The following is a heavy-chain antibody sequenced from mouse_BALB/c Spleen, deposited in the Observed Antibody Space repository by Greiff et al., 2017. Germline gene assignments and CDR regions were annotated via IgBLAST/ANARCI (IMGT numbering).Heavy chain of an antibody. CDR3: ARSYYDFSAWFAY. D-gene: IGHD2-4*01. J-gene: IGHJ3*01. CDR1: GYSITSGYY. V-gene: IGHV3-6*02. Sequence: EVKLMESGPGLVKPSQSLSLTCSVTGYSITSGYYWNWIRQFPGNKLEWMGYISYDGSNNYNPSLKNRISITLDTSKNQFFLKLNSVTTEDTATYYCARSYYDFSAWFAYWGQGTLVTVSA. CDR2: ISYDGSN.